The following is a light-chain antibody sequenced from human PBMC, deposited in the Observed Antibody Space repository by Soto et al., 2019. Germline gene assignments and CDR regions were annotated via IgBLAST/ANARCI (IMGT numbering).Light chain of an antibody. CDR2: EGS. Sequence: QSALTQPASVSGSPGQSITISCTGTSSDVGSYNVVSWYQQHPGKAPKLIIYEGSKRPSGVSNRFSGSKSGNTASLTISGLQAEDEADYYCSSYADIRTVFGGGTKLTVL. CDR3: SSYADIRTV. V-gene: IGLV2-23*03. J-gene: IGLJ2*01. CDR1: SSDVGSYNV.